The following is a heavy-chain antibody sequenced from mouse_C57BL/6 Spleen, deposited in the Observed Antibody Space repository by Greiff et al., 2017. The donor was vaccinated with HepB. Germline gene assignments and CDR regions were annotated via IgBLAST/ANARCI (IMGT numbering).Heavy chain of an antibody. V-gene: IGHV5-17*01. Sequence: EVKLMESGGGLVKPGGSLKLSCAASGFTFSDYGMHWVRQAPEKGLEWVAYISSGSSTIYYADTVKGRFTISRDNAKNTLFLQMTSLRSEDTAMYYCARLDDYDDAMDYWGQGTSVTVSS. CDR2: ISSGSSTI. CDR3: ARLDDYDDAMDY. J-gene: IGHJ4*01. D-gene: IGHD2-4*01. CDR1: GFTFSDYG.